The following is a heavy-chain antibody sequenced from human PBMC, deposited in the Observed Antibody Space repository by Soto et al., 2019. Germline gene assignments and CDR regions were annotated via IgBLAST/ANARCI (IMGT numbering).Heavy chain of an antibody. CDR2: IIPIFGTA. Sequence: ASVKVSCKASGGTFSSYAISWVRQAPGQGLEWMGGIIPIFGTANYAQKFQGRVTITADKSTSTAYMELSSLRSEDTAVYYCATTETTTVVTPFWYFDLWGRGTLVTVSS. D-gene: IGHD4-17*01. CDR1: GGTFSSYA. J-gene: IGHJ2*01. V-gene: IGHV1-69*06. CDR3: ATTETTTVVTPFWYFDL.